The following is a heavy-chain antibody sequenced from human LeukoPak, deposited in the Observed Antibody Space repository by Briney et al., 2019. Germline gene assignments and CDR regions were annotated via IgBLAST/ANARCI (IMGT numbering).Heavy chain of an antibody. Sequence: SVKVSCKASGYTFTSYGISWVRQAPGQGLEWMGGIIPIFGTANYAQKFQGRVTITADESTSTAYMELSSLRSEDTAVYYCATGRRVDILTGYPPDYWGQGTLVTVSS. D-gene: IGHD3-9*01. CDR3: ATGRRVDILTGYPPDY. CDR1: GYTFTSYG. V-gene: IGHV1-69*13. CDR2: IIPIFGTA. J-gene: IGHJ4*02.